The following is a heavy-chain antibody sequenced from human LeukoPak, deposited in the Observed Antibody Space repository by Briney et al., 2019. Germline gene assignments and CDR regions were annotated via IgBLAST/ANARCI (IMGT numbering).Heavy chain of an antibody. CDR2: ISGSGGST. Sequence: GGSLRLSCAASGFTFSSYAISWVRQAPGKGLEWVSAISGSGGSTYYADSVKGRFTISRDNSKNTLYLQINSLRAEHTAVYYCAKDLGFLEWFFDYWGQGTLVTVSS. CDR1: GFTFSSYA. D-gene: IGHD3-3*02. J-gene: IGHJ4*02. CDR3: AKDLGFLEWFFDY. V-gene: IGHV3-23*01.